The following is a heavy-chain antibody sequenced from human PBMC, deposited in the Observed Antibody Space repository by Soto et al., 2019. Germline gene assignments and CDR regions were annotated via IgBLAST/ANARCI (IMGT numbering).Heavy chain of an antibody. Sequence: GGSLRLSCAASGLTFSSYAMSWVRQAPGKGLEWVSTISGSGDNTYYADSVKGRFTISRDNSKNTLYLQINSLRAEDTAVYYCAKVLGIVGRSVYYYGMDVWGQGTTVTVSS. CDR2: ISGSGDNT. CDR1: GLTFSSYA. J-gene: IGHJ6*02. D-gene: IGHD6-6*01. CDR3: AKVLGIVGRSVYYYGMDV. V-gene: IGHV3-23*01.